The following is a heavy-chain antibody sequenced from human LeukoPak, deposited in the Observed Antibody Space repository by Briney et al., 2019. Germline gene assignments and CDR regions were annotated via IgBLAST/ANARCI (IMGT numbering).Heavy chain of an antibody. CDR2: INAGNGNT. D-gene: IGHD1-26*01. V-gene: IGHV1-3*01. Sequence: GASVKVSCKASGYTFTSYAMHWVRQAPGQRLEWMGWINAGNGNTKYSQKFQGRVTITRDTSASTAYMELSSLRSEDTAVYYCARERPRRGSYFGYWGQGTLVTVSS. CDR1: GYTFTSYA. J-gene: IGHJ4*02. CDR3: ARERPRRGSYFGY.